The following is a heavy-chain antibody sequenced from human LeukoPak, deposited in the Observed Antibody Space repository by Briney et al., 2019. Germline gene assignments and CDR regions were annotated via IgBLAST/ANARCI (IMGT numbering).Heavy chain of an antibody. Sequence: ASVKVSCKASGYTFTSYYMHWVRQAPGQGLEWMGIINPSGGSTSYAQKFQGRVTMTRDTSTSTVYMELSSLRSEDTAVYYCARDCSGGSYYSAGMDVWGQGTTVTVSS. CDR3: ARDCSGGSYYSAGMDV. V-gene: IGHV1-46*01. D-gene: IGHD2-15*01. CDR2: INPSGGST. J-gene: IGHJ6*02. CDR1: GYTFTSYY.